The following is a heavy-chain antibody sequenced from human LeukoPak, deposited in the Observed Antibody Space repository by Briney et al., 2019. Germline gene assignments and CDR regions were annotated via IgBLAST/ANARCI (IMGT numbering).Heavy chain of an antibody. CDR3: AKDLYPWLLTDNSPFDF. J-gene: IGHJ4*02. CDR2: IRHDGSNK. V-gene: IGHV3-30*02. CDR1: GFTFSSYG. Sequence: GGSLRLSCAASGFTFSSYGMHWVRQAPGKGLEWVAFIRHDGSNKYYADSVKGRFTISRDNSKNTLYLQMNSLRAEDTAVYYCAKDLYPWLLTDNSPFDFWGQGTLVTVSS. D-gene: IGHD3-22*01.